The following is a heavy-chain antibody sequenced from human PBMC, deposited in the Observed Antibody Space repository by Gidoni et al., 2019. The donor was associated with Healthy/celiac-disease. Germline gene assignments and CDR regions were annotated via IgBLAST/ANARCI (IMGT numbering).Heavy chain of an antibody. D-gene: IGHD2-2*01. Sequence: QVQLVQSGAEVKKPGASVKVSCKASGYTFTSYYMHWVRQAPGQGLEWMGIINPSGGYTNYAQKLQGRVTMTRDASTTTVYMELRSLRSEDTAVYYCARSDCSSTSCYLRGVWFDPWGQGTLVTVSS. V-gene: IGHV1-46*04. CDR3: ARSDCSSTSCYLRGVWFDP. J-gene: IGHJ5*02. CDR1: GYTFTSYY. CDR2: INPSGGYT.